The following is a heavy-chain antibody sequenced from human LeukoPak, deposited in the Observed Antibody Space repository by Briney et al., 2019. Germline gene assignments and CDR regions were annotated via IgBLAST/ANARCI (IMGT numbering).Heavy chain of an antibody. Sequence: SETLSLTCAVYGGSFSGYYWSWIRQPPGQGLEWIGSIYHSGSTYYNPSLKSRVTISVDTSKNQFSLKLSSVTAADTAVYYCARGWNHFDYCGQGTLVTVSS. J-gene: IGHJ4*02. CDR2: IYHSGST. CDR3: ARGWNHFDY. D-gene: IGHD1-1*01. CDR1: GGSFSGYY. V-gene: IGHV4-34*01.